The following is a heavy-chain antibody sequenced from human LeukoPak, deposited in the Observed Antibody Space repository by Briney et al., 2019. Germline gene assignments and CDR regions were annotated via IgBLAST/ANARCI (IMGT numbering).Heavy chain of an antibody. V-gene: IGHV4-39*07. J-gene: IGHJ4*02. CDR2: ILHSGST. D-gene: IGHD3-3*01. CDR1: GGSISSKSFY. Sequence: SETLSLTCTVSGGSISSKSFYWGWIRQPPGKGLDWIGNILHSGSTYCSPPLKSRVTISVDTSKNQFSLNLSSVTAADTAVYYCARSYDFWSGYATDWGQGTLVTVSS. CDR3: ARSYDFWSGYATD.